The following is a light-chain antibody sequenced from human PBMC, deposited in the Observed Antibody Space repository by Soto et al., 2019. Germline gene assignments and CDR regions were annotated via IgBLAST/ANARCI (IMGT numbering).Light chain of an antibody. CDR1: TSDVGRYNY. CDR3: NSYTSSSTYV. V-gene: IGLV2-14*01. Sequence: SVLTHPASVSGYPGQSITISCTGTTSDVGRYNYVSWYQQHPGKAPKLIIYDVSNRPSGVSNRFSGSKSGNTASLTISGLQAEDEADYYCNSYTSSSTYVFGTGTKVTVL. J-gene: IGLJ1*01. CDR2: DVS.